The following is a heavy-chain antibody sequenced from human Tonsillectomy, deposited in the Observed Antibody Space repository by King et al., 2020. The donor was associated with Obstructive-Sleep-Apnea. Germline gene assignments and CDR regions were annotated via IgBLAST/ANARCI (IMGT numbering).Heavy chain of an antibody. V-gene: IGHV4-59*01. CDR1: GGSISSYY. D-gene: IGHD5-18*01. CDR2: IYYSGSP. CDR3: ARGTWIPSP. Sequence: QLQESGPGLVKPSETLSLTCTVSGGSISSYYWSWIRQPPRKGLEWIGYIYYSGSPNYNPSPRSRVTISVDTSKNQFSLKLSSVTAADTAVYYCARGTWIPSPWGQGTLVTVSS. J-gene: IGHJ4*02.